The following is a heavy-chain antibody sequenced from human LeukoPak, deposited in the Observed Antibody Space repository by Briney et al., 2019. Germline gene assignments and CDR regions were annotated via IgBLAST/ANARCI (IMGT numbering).Heavy chain of an antibody. D-gene: IGHD5-12*01. Sequence: SETLSLTCTISGGSISSTIYYWGWIRQPPGKGLEWIGYIYYSGSTNYNPSLKSRVTISVDTSKNQFSLKLSSVTAADTAVYYCARVLKYSGYVSNWGQGTLVTVSS. CDR2: IYYSGST. V-gene: IGHV4-61*05. J-gene: IGHJ4*02. CDR3: ARVLKYSGYVSN. CDR1: GGSISSTIYY.